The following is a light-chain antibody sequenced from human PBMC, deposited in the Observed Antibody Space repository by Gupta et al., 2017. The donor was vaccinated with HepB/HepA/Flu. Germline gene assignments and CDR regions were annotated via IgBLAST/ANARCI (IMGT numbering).Light chain of an antibody. J-gene: IGLJ3*02. CDR2: GKN. CDR1: SLRSYY. CDR3: NSRDTSGNHWV. Sequence: SSALTQDPAVSVALGQTVRITCQGDSLRSYYANWYQQKPGQAPILVIYGKNNRPSGIPDRFSGSSSGNTTSLTITGAQAEDEADYYCNSRDTSGNHWVFGGGTKLTVL. V-gene: IGLV3-19*01.